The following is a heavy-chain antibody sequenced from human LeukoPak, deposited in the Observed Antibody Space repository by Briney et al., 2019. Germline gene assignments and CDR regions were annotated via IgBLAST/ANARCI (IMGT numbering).Heavy chain of an antibody. D-gene: IGHD1-26*01. CDR1: GGSFSGYY. V-gene: IGHV4-34*01. Sequence: SETLSLTCAVYGGSFSGYYWSWIRQPPGKGLEWIGEINHSGSTNYNPSLKSRVTISVDTSKNQFSLKLSSVTAADTAVYYCARQVEGSGNHFEYWGQGTLVTVSS. CDR3: ARQVEGSGNHFEY. CDR2: INHSGST. J-gene: IGHJ4*02.